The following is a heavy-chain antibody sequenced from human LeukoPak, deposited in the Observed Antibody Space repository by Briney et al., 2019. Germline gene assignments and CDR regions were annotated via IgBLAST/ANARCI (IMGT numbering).Heavy chain of an antibody. J-gene: IGHJ4*02. Sequence: PGGSLRLSCGASGFSFSSYGMHWVRQAPGKGLEWLTFIRFDGSDKYYADSVKGRFTISRDNSKNMLYLQLNSLRVEDTAVYYCAKDGGITVAGKEGFDYWGQGTLVTVSS. D-gene: IGHD6-19*01. CDR3: AKDGGITVAGKEGFDY. CDR2: IRFDGSDK. V-gene: IGHV3-30*02. CDR1: GFSFSSYG.